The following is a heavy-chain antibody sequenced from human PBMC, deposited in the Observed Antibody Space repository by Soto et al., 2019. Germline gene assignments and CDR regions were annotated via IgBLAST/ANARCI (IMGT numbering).Heavy chain of an antibody. CDR1: GFTFTRYS. V-gene: IGHV3-21*01. CDR2: ISSTTTYI. CDR3: ARESEDLTSNFDY. J-gene: IGHJ4*02. Sequence: GGSLRLSCAASGFTFTRYSMNWVRQAPGKGLEWVSSISSTTTYIYYADSMKGRFTVSRDNAKNSVYLEMNSLSAEDTAVYYCARESEDLTSNFDYWGQGTLVTVSS.